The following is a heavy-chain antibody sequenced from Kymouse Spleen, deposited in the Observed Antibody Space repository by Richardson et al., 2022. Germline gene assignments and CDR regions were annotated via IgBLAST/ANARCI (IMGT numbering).Heavy chain of an antibody. J-gene: IGHJ6*02. CDR1: GFTFSNAW. V-gene: IGHV3-15*01. D-gene: IGHD3-10*01. CDR2: IKSKTDGGTT. Sequence: EVQLVESGGGLVKPGGSLRLSCAASGFTFSNAWMSWVRQAPGKGLEWVGRIKSKTDGGTTDYAAPVKGRFTISRDDSKNTLYLQMNSLKTEDTAVYYCTTAYGSGSYGYYYYGMDVWGQGTTVTVSS. CDR3: TTAYGSGSYGYYYYGMDV.